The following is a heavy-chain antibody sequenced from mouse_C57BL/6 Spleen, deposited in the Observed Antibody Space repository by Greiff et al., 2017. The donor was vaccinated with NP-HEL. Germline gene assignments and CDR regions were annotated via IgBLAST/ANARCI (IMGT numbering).Heavy chain of an antibody. V-gene: IGHV5-4*03. CDR3: ARAYYSKVFAY. J-gene: IGHJ3*01. CDR1: GFTFSSYA. Sequence: EVKVVESGGGLVKPGGSLKLSCAASGFTFSSYAMSWVRQTPEKRLEWVATISDGGSYTYYPDNVKGRFTISRDNAKNNLYLQMSHLKSEDTAMYYCARAYYSKVFAYWGQGTLVTVSA. D-gene: IGHD2-5*01. CDR2: ISDGGSYT.